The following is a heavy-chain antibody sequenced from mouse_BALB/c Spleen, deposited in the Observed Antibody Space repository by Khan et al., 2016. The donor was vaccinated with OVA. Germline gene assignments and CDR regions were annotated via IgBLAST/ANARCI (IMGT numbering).Heavy chain of an antibody. V-gene: IGHV14-3*02. J-gene: IGHJ2*01. CDR1: GFNIKDTH. Sequence: VRLQQSGAELVKPGASVKLSCTASGFNIKDTHIHWVKQRPEQGLEWIGRIDPANDNSKCDPRFQGKATITADTSSNTAYLHLSSLTSEDTAVYYCAPAGTGDYFDYWGQGTTPTVSS. CDR3: APAGTGDYFDY. CDR2: IDPANDNS. D-gene: IGHD4-1*01.